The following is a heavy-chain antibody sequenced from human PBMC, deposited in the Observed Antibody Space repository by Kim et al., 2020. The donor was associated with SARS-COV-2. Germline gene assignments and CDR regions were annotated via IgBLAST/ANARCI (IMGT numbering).Heavy chain of an antibody. CDR3: ARDLRGSSCYDY. J-gene: IGHJ4*02. CDR2: IYYSGST. CDR1: GGSISSYY. Sequence: SETLSLTCTVSGGSISSYYWTWIRQSPGKVLEWIGYIYYSGSTSYNPSLKSRVTISVDTSNNQFSLKLTSVTAADAAVYYCARDLRGSSCYDYWGQGILV. V-gene: IGHV4-59*13. D-gene: IGHD3-16*01.